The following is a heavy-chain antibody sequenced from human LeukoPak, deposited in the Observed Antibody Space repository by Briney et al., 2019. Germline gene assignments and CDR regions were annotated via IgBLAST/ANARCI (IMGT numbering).Heavy chain of an antibody. Sequence: SETLSLTCTVSGGSINDYDWTRIRQPAGKGLEWIGRIYASGSTNYNPSLKSRVTMSVDTSNNQFSLTLSSVTAADTAVYYCTRYDVYYYGMDVWGQGTTVTVSS. D-gene: IGHD1-1*01. CDR1: GGSINDYD. CDR3: TRYDVYYYGMDV. J-gene: IGHJ6*02. V-gene: IGHV4-4*07. CDR2: IYASGST.